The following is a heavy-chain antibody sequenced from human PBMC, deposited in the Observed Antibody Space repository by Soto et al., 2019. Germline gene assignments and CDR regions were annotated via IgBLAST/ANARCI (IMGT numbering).Heavy chain of an antibody. CDR2: IIPIFNST. Sequence: QVQLVQSGAEVKTPGSSLKVSCKVSGSRFSNYVISWVRQAPGHGLEWLGRIIPIFNSTKYAQSFQGRVTITADKSTSTASLGLSSLRSDDTAVYYCAREGRGKKAGYNGLVSLGYWGQGTLVTVSS. CDR3: AREGRGKKAGYNGLVSLGY. D-gene: IGHD2-2*02. V-gene: IGHV1-69*06. CDR1: GSRFSNYV. J-gene: IGHJ4*02.